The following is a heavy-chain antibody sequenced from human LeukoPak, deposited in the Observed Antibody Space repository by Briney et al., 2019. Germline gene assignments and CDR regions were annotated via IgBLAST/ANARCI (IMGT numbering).Heavy chain of an antibody. CDR1: GGSISSSSYY. CDR2: IYYSGST. V-gene: IGHV4-39*01. D-gene: IGHD6-13*01. CDR3: ARNHRAAFDP. Sequence: PSETLSLTCTVSGGSISSSSYYWGWIRQPPGKGLEWIGSIYYSGSTYYNPSLKSRVTISVDTSKNQFSLKLSSVTAADTAVYYCARNHRAAFDPWGQGTLVTVSS. J-gene: IGHJ5*02.